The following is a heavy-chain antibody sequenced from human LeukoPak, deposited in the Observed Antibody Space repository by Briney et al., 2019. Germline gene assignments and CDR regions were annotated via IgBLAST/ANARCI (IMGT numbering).Heavy chain of an antibody. J-gene: IGHJ4*02. Sequence: ASVKVSCKASGYTFTGYYLHWVRQAPGQGLEWMGRINAKTGDTNVTQKFQGRVTMTRDTSVSTVYMELTRLKSDDTAMYYGARDVLNVHYWGQGTLVIVSS. V-gene: IGHV1-2*06. CDR3: ARDVLNVHY. CDR2: INAKTGDT. D-gene: IGHD3-10*02. CDR1: GYTFTGYY.